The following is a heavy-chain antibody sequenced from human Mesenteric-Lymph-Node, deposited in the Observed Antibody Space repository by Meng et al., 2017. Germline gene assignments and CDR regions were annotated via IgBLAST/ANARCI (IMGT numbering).Heavy chain of an antibody. D-gene: IGHD6-19*01. V-gene: IGHV4-31*01. CDR2: IYYSGST. CDR3: ARDRIAVATFDY. Sequence: SETLSLTCTVSGGSISSGGYYWSWIRQHPGKGLEWIGYIYYSGSTYYNPSLKSLVTISVDTSKNQFALKLSSVTAADTAVYYCARDRIAVATFDYWGQGTLVTVSS. CDR1: GGSISSGGYY. J-gene: IGHJ4*02.